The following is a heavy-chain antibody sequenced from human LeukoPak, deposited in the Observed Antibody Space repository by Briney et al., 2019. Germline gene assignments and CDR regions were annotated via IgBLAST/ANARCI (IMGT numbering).Heavy chain of an antibody. Sequence: GSLRLSCAASGFTFSSHAMSWVRQPPGKALEWIGNIFYSGSTYYSPSLKSRVTISLDTSRNQFSLKLNSVTAADTAVYYCAKSNGYGLIDIWGQGTMVTVSS. CDR2: IFYSGST. D-gene: IGHD3-22*01. V-gene: IGHV4-59*11. J-gene: IGHJ3*02. CDR1: GFTFSSHA. CDR3: AKSNGYGLIDI.